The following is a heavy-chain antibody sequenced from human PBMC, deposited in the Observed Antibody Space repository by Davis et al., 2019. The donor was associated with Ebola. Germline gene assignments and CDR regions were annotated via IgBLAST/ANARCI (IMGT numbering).Heavy chain of an antibody. V-gene: IGHV5-10-1*01. Sequence: GESLKISCKGSGYSFTSYWISWVRQMPGKGLEWMGRIDPSDSYTNYSASFQGHVTISADKSISTAYLQWSSLKASDTAMYYCARGLLWFGELLPRYYCDYWGQGTLVTVSS. CDR2: IDPSDSYT. CDR3: ARGLLWFGELLPRYYCDY. D-gene: IGHD3-10*01. CDR1: GYSFTSYW. J-gene: IGHJ4*02.